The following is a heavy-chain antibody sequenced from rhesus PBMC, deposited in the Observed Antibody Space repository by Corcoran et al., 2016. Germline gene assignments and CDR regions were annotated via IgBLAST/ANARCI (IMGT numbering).Heavy chain of an antibody. CDR1: GYSFTSYW. V-gene: IGHV5-20*02. J-gene: IGHJ2*01. Sequence: EVQLVQSGAEVKRPGESLKISCKTSGYSFTSYWISWVRQMPGKGLEWMGAMDPSESETRYSPAIQGQVTIAADKSISTAYLQGSSLKASDTATYYCATRRSSGSWYCEIWGPGTPITISS. D-gene: IGHD6-25*01. CDR3: ATRRSSGSWYCEI. CDR2: MDPSESET.